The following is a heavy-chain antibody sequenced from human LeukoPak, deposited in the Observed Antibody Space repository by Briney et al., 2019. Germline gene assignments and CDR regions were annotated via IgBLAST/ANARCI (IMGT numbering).Heavy chain of an antibody. CDR3: ARGKQWLKH. V-gene: IGHV4-34*01. D-gene: IGHD6-19*01. CDR2: INHSGST. CDR1: GGSFSGYY. Sequence: SETLSLTCAVYGGSFSGYYWSWIRKPPGKGLEWIGEINHSGSTNYNPSLKSRVTTSVDTSKNQFSLKLSSVTAADTAVYYCARGKQWLKHWGQGTLVTVSS. J-gene: IGHJ4*02.